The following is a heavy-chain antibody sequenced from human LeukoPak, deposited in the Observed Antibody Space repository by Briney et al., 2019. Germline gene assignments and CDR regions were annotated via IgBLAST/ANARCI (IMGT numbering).Heavy chain of an antibody. D-gene: IGHD3-22*01. CDR3: ARGYYYDSGGYPFYFDY. V-gene: IGHV3-20*01. J-gene: IGHJ4*02. Sequence: GGSLRLSCEASGFIFDDYGMSWVRQAPRKGLEWVSGIHWNGAGTGYADSVKGRFTISRDNAKNSLYLQMNSLRAEDTALYHCARGYYYDSGGYPFYFDYWGQGTLVTVSS. CDR2: IHWNGAGT. CDR1: GFIFDDYG.